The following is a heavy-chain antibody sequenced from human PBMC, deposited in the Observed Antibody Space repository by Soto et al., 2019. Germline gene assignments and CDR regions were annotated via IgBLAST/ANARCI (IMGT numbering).Heavy chain of an antibody. Sequence: EVQLVESGGGLVKPGGSLRLSCAASGFTFSNAWMSWVRQAPGQGLEWVGRIKSKTDGGTADYAAPVKGRVTISRDDSNNTMCLRLDSMQADDTADYYCSAAHYIWRSYGTNYSGEGTLVTVS. CDR2: IKSKTDGGTA. V-gene: IGHV3-15*01. CDR1: GFTFSNAW. J-gene: IGHJ4*02. D-gene: IGHD3-16*01. CDR3: SAAHYIWRSYGTNY.